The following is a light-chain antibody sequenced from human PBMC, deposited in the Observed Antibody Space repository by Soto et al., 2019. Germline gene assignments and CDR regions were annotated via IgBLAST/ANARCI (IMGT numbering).Light chain of an antibody. V-gene: IGKV3-15*01. J-gene: IGKJ1*01. CDR3: QQYNNWPHT. CDR2: GVS. Sequence: EIVMTQSPATLSVSPGERATLSCRASQSVSSNLAWYQQKPGQAPRLLIYGVSTRATSIPARFSGNGSGTDFTLTISSQQSEDFAVYYYQQYNNWPHTFGQGTKVEIK. CDR1: QSVSSN.